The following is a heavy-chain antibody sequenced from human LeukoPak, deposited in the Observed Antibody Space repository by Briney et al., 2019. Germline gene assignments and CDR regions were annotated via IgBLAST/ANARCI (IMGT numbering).Heavy chain of an antibody. Sequence: PGGSLRLSCAASGFTFSSYWMSWVRQAPGKGLEWVANIKQDGSEKYYVDSVKGRFTISRDNAKNSLYLQMNSLRAEDTAVYYCAKDRADVVPTMVLDYWGQGILVTVSS. CDR1: GFTFSSYW. J-gene: IGHJ4*02. CDR2: IKQDGSEK. D-gene: IGHD5-12*01. V-gene: IGHV3-7*01. CDR3: AKDRADVVPTMVLDY.